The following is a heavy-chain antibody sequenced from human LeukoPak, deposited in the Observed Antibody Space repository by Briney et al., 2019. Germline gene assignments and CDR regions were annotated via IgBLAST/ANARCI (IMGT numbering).Heavy chain of an antibody. CDR3: AGVAGFYWNSDSFDY. V-gene: IGHV1-18*01. J-gene: IGHJ4*02. Sequence: ASVKVSCKASGYTFTTSGISWVRQAPRQGLEWMGWISAYNGQTNYAQKVQGRVTMAIDTATKTAYMELRSLGSDDTAVYYCAGVAGFYWNSDSFDYWGQGTQVTVSS. D-gene: IGHD1-1*01. CDR2: ISAYNGQT. CDR1: GYTFTTSG.